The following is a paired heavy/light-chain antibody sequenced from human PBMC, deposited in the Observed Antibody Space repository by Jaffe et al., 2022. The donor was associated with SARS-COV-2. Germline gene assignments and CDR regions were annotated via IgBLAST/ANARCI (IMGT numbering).Heavy chain of an antibody. J-gene: IGHJ4*02. CDR3: ARDRSSWPQVADY. V-gene: IGHV3-64*01. CDR1: GFTFSSYA. CDR2: INNNGGST. Sequence: EVHLVESGGGLVQPGGSLRLSCAASGFTFSSYAMHWVRQAPGKGLEYVSAINNNGGSTYYANAVKGRFTLSRDNSKNTLYLQMGSLRPDDMAVYYCARDRSSWPQVADYWGQGTLVTVSS. D-gene: IGHD6-13*01.
Light chain of an antibody. CDR1: QSVSSC. CDR2: DAS. V-gene: IGKV3-11*01. J-gene: IGKJ2*01. Sequence: ETVLRQSPATLSLSPGERATLSCRASQSVSSCLAWYQQKPGQAPRLLIYDASNRATGIPARFSGGGSGTDFTLTISSLEPEDFVLYFCQQCNNWPYTFGQGTKLEIK. CDR3: QQCNNWPYT.